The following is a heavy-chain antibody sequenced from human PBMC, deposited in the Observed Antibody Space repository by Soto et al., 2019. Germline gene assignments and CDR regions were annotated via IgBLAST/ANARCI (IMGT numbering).Heavy chain of an antibody. CDR2: INPSGGST. Sequence: ASVKVSCKASGYTFTSYYMHWVRQAPGQGLEWMGIINPSGGSTSYAQKFQGRVTMTRDTSTSTVYMELSSLRSEDTAVYYCARESIMKYYYYGMDVWGQGTTVTVSS. CDR1: GYTFTSYY. CDR3: ARESIMKYYYYGMDV. V-gene: IGHV1-46*03. D-gene: IGHD2-8*01. J-gene: IGHJ6*02.